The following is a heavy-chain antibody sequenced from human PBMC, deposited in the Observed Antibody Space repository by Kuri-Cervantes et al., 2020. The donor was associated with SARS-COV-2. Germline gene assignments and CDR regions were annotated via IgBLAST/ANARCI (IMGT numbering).Heavy chain of an antibody. V-gene: IGHV3-23*05. CDR3: ATSTDFGAFIIPGDY. Sequence: ETLSLTCAASGFTFSSYAMHWVRQAPGKGLQWVSSISGDGTATNYADSVQGRFTISRDNSRSALYLRMTSLRADDTATYFCATSTDFGAFIIPGDYWGQGTQVTVSS. J-gene: IGHJ4*02. D-gene: IGHD3-3*01. CDR2: ISGDGTAT. CDR1: GFTFSSYA.